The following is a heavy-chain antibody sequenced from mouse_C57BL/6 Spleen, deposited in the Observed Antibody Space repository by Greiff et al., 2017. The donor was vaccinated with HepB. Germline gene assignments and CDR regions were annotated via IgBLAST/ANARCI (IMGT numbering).Heavy chain of an antibody. CDR2: IDPSDSYT. CDR3: AREEVTTDYYAMDY. J-gene: IGHJ4*01. Sequence: QVQLKQPGAELVKPGASVKLSCKASGYTFTSYWMQWVKQRPGQGLEWIGEIDPSDSYTNYNQKFKGKATLTVDTSSSTAYMQLSSLTSEDSAVYYCAREEVTTDYYAMDYWGQGTSVTVSP. CDR1: GYTFTSYW. D-gene: IGHD2-2*01. V-gene: IGHV1-50*01.